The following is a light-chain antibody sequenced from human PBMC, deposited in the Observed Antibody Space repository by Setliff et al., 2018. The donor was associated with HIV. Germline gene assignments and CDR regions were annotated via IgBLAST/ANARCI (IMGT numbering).Light chain of an antibody. V-gene: IGLV2-8*01. CDR2: EVN. CDR1: SSDIGDLNY. CDR3: SSYAGSSNFVI. Sequence: QFVLTQPPSASGSPGQSVTISCTGTSSDIGDLNYVSWYQQHPGKAPKLMIYEVNKRPSGVPGRFSGSKSGNTASLTVSGLQADDEADYYCSSYAGSSNFVIFGGGTKVTVL. J-gene: IGLJ2*01.